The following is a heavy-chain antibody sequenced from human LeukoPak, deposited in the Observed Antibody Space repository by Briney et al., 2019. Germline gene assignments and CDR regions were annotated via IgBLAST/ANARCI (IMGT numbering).Heavy chain of an antibody. D-gene: IGHD1-26*01. J-gene: IGHJ4*02. V-gene: IGHV3-74*01. Sequence: GESLRLSCAASGFSLSSYWMHWVRQVPGKGLVWVARISYDGRTTTYADSVKGRFTISRDNAKNTLYLQMNSLRAEDTAVYYCARRERALDYWGQGTLVTVSS. CDR1: GFSLSSYW. CDR3: ARRERALDY. CDR2: ISYDGRTT.